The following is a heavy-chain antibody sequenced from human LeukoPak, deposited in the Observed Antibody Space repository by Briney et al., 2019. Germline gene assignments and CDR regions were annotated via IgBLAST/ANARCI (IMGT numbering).Heavy chain of an antibody. Sequence: SQTLSLTCTVSGGSISSGSYYWSWIRQPAGKGLKWIGRIYTSGSTNYNPSLKSRVTISVDTSKNQFSLKLSSVTAADTAVYYCARAANYYDSSGYSESWGQGTLVTVSS. V-gene: IGHV4-61*02. CDR1: GGSISSGSYY. J-gene: IGHJ4*02. CDR2: IYTSGST. CDR3: ARAANYYDSSGYSES. D-gene: IGHD3-22*01.